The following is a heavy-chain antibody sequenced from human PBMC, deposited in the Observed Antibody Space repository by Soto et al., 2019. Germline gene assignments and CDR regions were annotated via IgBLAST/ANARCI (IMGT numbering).Heavy chain of an antibody. V-gene: IGHV5-51*01. CDR2: INPGDSDI. D-gene: IGHD4-4*01. J-gene: IGHJ6*02. CDR1: GSSFPTYW. Sequence: RGESLNISCKASGSSFPTYWIAWVRQMSGKGLEWMGIINPGDSDIRYSPSFQGQVTISADNSISTAYLQWSSLKASDTAMYYCARHEQFYYYYYGMDVWGQGTAVTVSS. CDR3: ARHEQFYYYYYGMDV.